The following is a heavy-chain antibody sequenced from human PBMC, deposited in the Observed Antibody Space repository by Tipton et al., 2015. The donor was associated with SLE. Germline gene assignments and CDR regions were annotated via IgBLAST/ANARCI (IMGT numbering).Heavy chain of an antibody. CDR2: IYSSGII. D-gene: IGHD2/OR15-2a*01. CDR3: ASGSDFLWSY. Sequence: LTCAVSGDSISSHYWSWFRQPPGKRLEWIGYIYSSGIIRYSSSLRSRATISEDTSKNQFSLKLNSVTAADTAVYYCASGSDFLWSYWGQGTLVTVSS. J-gene: IGHJ4*02. CDR1: GDSISSHY. V-gene: IGHV4-59*11.